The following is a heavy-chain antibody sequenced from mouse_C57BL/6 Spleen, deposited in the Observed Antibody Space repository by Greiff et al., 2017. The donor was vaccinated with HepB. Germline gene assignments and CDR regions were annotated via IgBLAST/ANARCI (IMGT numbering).Heavy chain of an antibody. J-gene: IGHJ3*01. V-gene: IGHV6-3*01. D-gene: IGHD2-4*01. CDR2: IRLKSDNYAT. CDR1: GFTFSNYW. Sequence: EVKLMESGGGLVQPGGSMKLSCVASGFTFSNYWMNWVRQSPEKGLEWVAQIRLKSDNYATHYAESVKGRFTISRDDSKSSVYLQMNNLRAEDTGIYYCTGGSYDYDRGFAYWGQGTLVTVSA. CDR3: TGGSYDYDRGFAY.